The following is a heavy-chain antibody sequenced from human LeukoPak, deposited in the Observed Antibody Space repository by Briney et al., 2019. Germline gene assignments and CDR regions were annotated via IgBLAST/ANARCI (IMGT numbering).Heavy chain of an antibody. CDR1: GGSISSGPYF. D-gene: IGHD3-22*01. CDR2: IWPSGST. Sequence: PSETLSLTCSVSGGSISSGPYFWSWIRQSPGQGLEWIGYIWPSGSTNYNPSLSGRVAISLDKSRNHFTLMVTAVTAADTAVYYCARSHDSRGYYYYGMDVWGQGTTVTVSS. V-gene: IGHV4-30-2*06. CDR3: ARSHDSRGYYYYGMDV. J-gene: IGHJ6*02.